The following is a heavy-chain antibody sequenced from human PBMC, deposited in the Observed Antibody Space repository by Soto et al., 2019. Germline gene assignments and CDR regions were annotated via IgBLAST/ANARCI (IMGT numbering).Heavy chain of an antibody. J-gene: IGHJ4*02. V-gene: IGHV3-11*01. CDR2: ISTSGSTI. CDR1: GFIFSDYY. D-gene: IGHD3-16*01. Sequence: QGQLVESGGGLVKPEGSLRLSCVASGFIFSDYYMTWIRQAPGKGLEWITYISTSGSTIFYADSVKGRFTISRDNAKIALYLQMNSLRAEDTALYYCAAFRFRPVWSDSWGQGTLVTVSS. CDR3: AAFRFRPVWSDS.